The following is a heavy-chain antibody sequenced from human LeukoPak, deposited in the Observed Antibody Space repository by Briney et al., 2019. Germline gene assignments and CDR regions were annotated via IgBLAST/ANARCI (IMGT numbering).Heavy chain of an antibody. V-gene: IGHV3-23*01. D-gene: IGHD2-21*01. CDR2: IYENGGTT. CDR3: AKDFRIGYSAHYDY. Sequence: GGSLRLSCVGSGFTFRSHAMSWVRQAPEKGLEFVSGIYENGGTTYYADSVKGRFSISRDNSKNTLYLQMDSLRGEDTAVYYCAKDFRIGYSAHYDYWGQGALVTVSS. CDR1: GFTFRSHA. J-gene: IGHJ4*02.